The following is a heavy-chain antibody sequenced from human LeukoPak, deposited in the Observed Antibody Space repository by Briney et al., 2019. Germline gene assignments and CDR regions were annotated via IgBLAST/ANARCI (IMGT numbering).Heavy chain of an antibody. CDR3: ASGYAFDV. V-gene: IGHV6-1*01. CDR1: GDSFSNNNGA. CDR2: TYYRTQWHN. J-gene: IGHJ3*01. Sequence: SQTLSLTCAISGDSFSNNNGAWNWNRQSPWRGLEWLGRTYYRTQWHNDYARSVMSRISVDPDTSTNQFSLHLSSVTPDDTAVYYCASGYAFDVWGRGTMVTVSS.